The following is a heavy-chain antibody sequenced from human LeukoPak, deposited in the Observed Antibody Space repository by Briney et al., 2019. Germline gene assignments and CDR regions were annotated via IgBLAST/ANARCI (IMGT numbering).Heavy chain of an antibody. CDR3: ARLLTPRGWYYFDY. J-gene: IGHJ4*02. V-gene: IGHV4-34*01. D-gene: IGHD6-19*01. Sequence: SETLSLTCAVYGGSFSGYYWSWIRQPPGKGLEWIGEINHSGSTNYNPSLKSRVTISVDTSKNQFSLKLSSVTAADTAVYYCARLLTPRGWYYFDYWGQGTLVTVSS. CDR2: INHSGST. CDR1: GGSFSGYY.